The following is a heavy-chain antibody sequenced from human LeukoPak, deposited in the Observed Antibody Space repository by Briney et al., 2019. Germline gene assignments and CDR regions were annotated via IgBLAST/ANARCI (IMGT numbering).Heavy chain of an antibody. D-gene: IGHD5-12*01. CDR1: GYTLTGYY. CDR2: VNPNSGGT. V-gene: IGHV1-2*06. CDR3: ARVGYSGYDYFYYYGLDV. Sequence: ASVKVSCKASGYTLTGYYMHWVRQAPGQGLEWMGRVNPNSGGTNYAQKFQGRVTMTRDTSISTAYMELSRLRSDDTAVYYCARVGYSGYDYFYYYGLDVWGQGTTVTVSS. J-gene: IGHJ6*02.